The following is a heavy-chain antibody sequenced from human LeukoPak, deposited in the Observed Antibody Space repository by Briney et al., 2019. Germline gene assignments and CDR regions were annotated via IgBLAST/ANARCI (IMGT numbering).Heavy chain of an antibody. CDR3: ARGHDSSGYTLGY. CDR2: ISYDGSNK. V-gene: IGHV3-30-3*01. Sequence: GGSLRLSCAASGLTFSRYAMHWVRQAPGKGLGWVAVISYDGSNKYYADAVKGRFTISRDNSKNTLYLQMNSLRAEDTAVYYCARGHDSSGYTLGYGGQGTLVTVPS. CDR1: GLTFSRYA. D-gene: IGHD3-22*01. J-gene: IGHJ4*02.